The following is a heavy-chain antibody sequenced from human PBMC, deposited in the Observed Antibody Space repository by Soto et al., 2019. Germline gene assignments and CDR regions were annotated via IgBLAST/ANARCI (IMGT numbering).Heavy chain of an antibody. D-gene: IGHD1-26*01. CDR2: IRSDGDTT. V-gene: IGHV3-23*01. CDR1: GFTFSSNG. Sequence: EVQVLESGGGLVQPGGSLRLSCAASGFTFSSNGMNWVRQAPGKGLEWVSGIRSDGDTTYNADSVKGRFTVSRDTSKNTVYLQMNRLRVEDTAIYYCAKGKGVGATPDGANCWGQGTLVTVSS. J-gene: IGHJ4*02. CDR3: AKGKGVGATPDGANC.